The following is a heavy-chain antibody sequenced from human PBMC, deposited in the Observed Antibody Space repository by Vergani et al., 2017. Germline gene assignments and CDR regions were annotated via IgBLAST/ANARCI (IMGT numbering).Heavy chain of an antibody. J-gene: IGHJ2*01. CDR2: IYHSGSP. D-gene: IGHD3-22*01. V-gene: IGHV4-38-2*01. Sequence: QVQLQESGPGLVKPSETLSLTCAVSGYSISSGYYWGWIRQSPGKGLEWIGSIYHSGSPYYNPSLKSRVTISADTSKNQLSLKLNSVTAADTAVYYCARXYDGRVDFWYFDLWSRGTLVTVSS. CDR1: GYSISSGYY. CDR3: ARXYDGRVDFWYFDL.